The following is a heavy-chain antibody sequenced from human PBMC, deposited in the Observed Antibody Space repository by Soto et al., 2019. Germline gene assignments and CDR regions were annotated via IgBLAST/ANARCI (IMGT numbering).Heavy chain of an antibody. Sequence: QITLKESGPTLVKPTQTLTLTCTFSGFSLSTSGVGVGWIRQPPGKALEWLALIYWDDDKRYSPSLKSRLTITKATSKNQAVLTMTNMDPVDTATYYCARHCSSTSCYAFDYWGQGTLVTVSS. CDR3: ARHCSSTSCYAFDY. D-gene: IGHD2-2*01. CDR2: IYWDDDK. CDR1: GFSLSTSGVG. V-gene: IGHV2-5*02. J-gene: IGHJ4*02.